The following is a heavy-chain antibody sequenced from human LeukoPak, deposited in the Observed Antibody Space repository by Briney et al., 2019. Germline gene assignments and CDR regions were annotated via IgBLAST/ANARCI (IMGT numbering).Heavy chain of an antibody. V-gene: IGHV4-61*01. CDR3: ARLLKGVTDAFDI. D-gene: IGHD4-11*01. J-gene: IGHJ3*02. CDR2: IYYSGST. CDR1: GGSISSGNYY. Sequence: SETLSLTCTVSGGSISSGNYYWSWIRQPPGKGLEWIGYIYYSGSTNYNPSLKSRVTISVDTSKNQFSLKLSSVTAADTAVYYCARLLKGVTDAFDIWGQGTMVTVSS.